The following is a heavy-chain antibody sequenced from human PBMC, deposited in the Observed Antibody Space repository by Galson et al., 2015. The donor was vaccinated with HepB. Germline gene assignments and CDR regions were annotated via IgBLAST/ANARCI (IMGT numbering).Heavy chain of an antibody. CDR2: IGSDGSST. D-gene: IGHD3-10*01. Sequence: SLRLSCAASGFTFSSYAMSWVRQAPGKGLAWVSAIGSDGSSTFYADSVKGRSTISRDNSGNTLYLQMNRLRAEDTAIYYCAKDLGVRGEYYYYGMDVWGQGTTVTVSS. CDR3: AKDLGVRGEYYYYGMDV. V-gene: IGHV3-23*01. J-gene: IGHJ6*02. CDR1: GFTFSSYA.